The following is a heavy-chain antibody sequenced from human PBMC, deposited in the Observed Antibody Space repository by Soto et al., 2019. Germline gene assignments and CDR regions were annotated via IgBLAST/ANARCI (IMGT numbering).Heavy chain of an antibody. Sequence: GSLRLSCVASGLSFSSYAMSWVRQAPGKGLEWVSVISGSDGSTYYADSVKGRFTISRDNSKNTLYLQMNSLRAEDTAVYYCAKDRERVAWYEDYWGQGTLVTVSS. CDR3: AKDRERVAWYEDY. J-gene: IGHJ4*02. CDR2: ISGSDGST. V-gene: IGHV3-23*01. D-gene: IGHD6-13*01. CDR1: GLSFSSYA.